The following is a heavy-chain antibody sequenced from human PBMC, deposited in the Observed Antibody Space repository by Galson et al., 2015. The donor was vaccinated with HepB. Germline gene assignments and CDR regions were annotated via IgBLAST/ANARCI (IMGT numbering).Heavy chain of an antibody. J-gene: IGHJ6*02. CDR3: ARASGYDFWSGPGNRMDV. V-gene: IGHV5-10-1*01. CDR1: GYSFTSYW. D-gene: IGHD3-3*01. Sequence: QSGAEVKKPGESLRISCKGSGYSFTSYWISWVRQMPGKGLEWMGRIDPSDSYTNYSPSFQGHVTISADKSISTAYLQWSSLKASDTAMYYCARASGYDFWSGPGNRMDVWGQGTTVTVSS. CDR2: IDPSDSYT.